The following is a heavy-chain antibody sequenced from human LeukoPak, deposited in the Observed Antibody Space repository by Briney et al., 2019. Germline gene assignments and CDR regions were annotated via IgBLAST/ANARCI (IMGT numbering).Heavy chain of an antibody. J-gene: IGHJ5*02. V-gene: IGHV1-69*13. CDR1: GGTFSNFA. CDR3: ARWDAHYHEGDNWFDP. Sequence: SVKVSCKASGGTFSNFAISWVRQAPGHGLEWMGGIIPGFDTVDYAQKFQDRVTITADESTGTAYMELSSLRSEDSAMYYCARWDAHYHEGDNWFDPWGQGTLVTVSS. CDR2: IIPGFDTV. D-gene: IGHD1-26*01.